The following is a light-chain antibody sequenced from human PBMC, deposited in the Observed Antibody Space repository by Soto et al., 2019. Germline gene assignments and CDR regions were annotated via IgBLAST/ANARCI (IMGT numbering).Light chain of an antibody. V-gene: IGLV2-8*01. CDR2: EVN. CDR1: STDVGGYNY. Sequence: QSVLTQPASVSGSPGQSITISCTGTSTDVGGYNYVSWYQHHPGKAPKLIIYEVNKRPSGVPDRFSGSKSGNTASLTVSGLQAEDEADYYCSSYAGSSNVFGTGTKLTVL. CDR3: SSYAGSSNV. J-gene: IGLJ1*01.